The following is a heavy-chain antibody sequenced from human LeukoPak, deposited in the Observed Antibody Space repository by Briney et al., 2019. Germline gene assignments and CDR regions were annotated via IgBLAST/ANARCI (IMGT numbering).Heavy chain of an antibody. J-gene: IGHJ4*02. D-gene: IGHD4-17*01. CDR3: ATWRRNGDYPYYFHY. CDR1: GYTLTELS. V-gene: IGHV1-24*01. Sequence: ASVKVSCKVSGYTLTELSMHWVRQGPGKGLEWMGGFDPEDGETVYAQKFQGRVTMAEDTSTDTAYMELSSLRSDDTAVYYCATWRRNGDYPYYFHYWGQGTLVTVSS. CDR2: FDPEDGET.